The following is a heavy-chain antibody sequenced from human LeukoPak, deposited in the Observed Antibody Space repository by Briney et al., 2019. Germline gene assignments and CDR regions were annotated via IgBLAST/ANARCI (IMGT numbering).Heavy chain of an antibody. V-gene: IGHV3-23*01. CDR2: ISGSGSDGST. CDR3: ARTGGSQGGNY. J-gene: IGHJ4*02. CDR1: GFTFSSYW. D-gene: IGHD1-26*01. Sequence: GGSLRLSCAASGFTFSSYWMSWVRQAQGKGLNWASGISGSGSDGSTYYADSVKGRFTISRDNSKNTLYLQMNSLRAEDTAVYYCARTGGSQGGNYWGQGTLVTVSS.